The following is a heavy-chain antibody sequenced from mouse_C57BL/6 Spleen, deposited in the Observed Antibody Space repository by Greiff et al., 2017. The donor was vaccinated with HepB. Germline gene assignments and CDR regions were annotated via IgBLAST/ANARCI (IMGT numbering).Heavy chain of an antibody. D-gene: IGHD1-1*01. CDR3: ARHPLITTLVEGGYCAMDY. J-gene: IGHJ4*01. CDR2: FYPGSGSI. Sequence: VQLQQSGAELVKPGASVKLSCKASGYTFTEYTIHWVKQRSGQGLEWIGWFYPGSGSIKYNEKFKDKATLTADQSSSTVYMELSRLTSEDSAVYFCARHPLITTLVEGGYCAMDYWGQGTSVTYST. V-gene: IGHV1-62-2*01. CDR1: GYTFTEYT.